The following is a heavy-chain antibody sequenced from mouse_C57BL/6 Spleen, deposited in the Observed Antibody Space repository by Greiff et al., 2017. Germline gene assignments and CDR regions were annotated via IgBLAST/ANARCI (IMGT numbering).Heavy chain of an antibody. CDR1: GFTFSSYA. CDR3: TRGGTPRDLYDGYYYYAMDY. Sequence: EVKVVESGEGLVKPGGSLKLSCAASGFTFSSYAMSWVRQTPEKRLEWVAYISSGGDYIYYADTVKGRFTISRDNARNTLYLQMSSLKSEDTAMYYCTRGGTPRDLYDGYYYYAMDYWGQGTSVTVSS. D-gene: IGHD2-3*01. V-gene: IGHV5-9-1*02. J-gene: IGHJ4*01. CDR2: ISSGGDYI.